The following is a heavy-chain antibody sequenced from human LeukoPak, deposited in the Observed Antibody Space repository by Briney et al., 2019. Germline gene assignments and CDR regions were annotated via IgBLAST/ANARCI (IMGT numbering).Heavy chain of an antibody. J-gene: IGHJ4*02. D-gene: IGHD3-22*01. CDR2: IIPILGIA. CDR1: GGTFSSYA. V-gene: IGHV1-69*04. CDR3: ARGTDYYDSSGIDY. Sequence: SVKVSCKASGGTFSSYAISWVRQAPGQGLEWMGRIIPILGIANYAQKFQGRVTITADKSTSTAYMELSSLRSEDTAVYYCARGTDYYDSSGIDYWGQGTLVTVSS.